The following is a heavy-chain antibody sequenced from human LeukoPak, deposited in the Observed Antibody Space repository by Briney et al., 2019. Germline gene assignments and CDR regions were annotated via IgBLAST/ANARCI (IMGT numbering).Heavy chain of an antibody. CDR1: GFTFSSDA. V-gene: IGHV3-23*01. J-gene: IGHJ5*02. CDR2: ISGSGGST. Sequence: PGGSLRLSCAASGFTFSSDAMSWVRQAPGKGLEWVSAISGSGGSTYYADSVKGRFTISRDNSKNTLYLQMNSLRAEDTAVYYCAKVVVPAAMLLRSWFDPWGQGTLVTVSS. D-gene: IGHD2-2*01. CDR3: AKVVVPAAMLLRSWFDP.